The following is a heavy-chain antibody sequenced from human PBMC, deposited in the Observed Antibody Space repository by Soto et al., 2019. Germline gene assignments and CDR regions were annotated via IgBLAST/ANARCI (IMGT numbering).Heavy chain of an antibody. J-gene: IGHJ4*02. CDR1: GFTFSSYA. Sequence: GGSLRLSCAASGFTFSSYAMSWVRQAPGKGLEWVSAISAGGGNTYYADSVKGRFTISRDNSKNTLYLQMNSLRAEDTAVYYCARDLYYYDSSGYDYWGQGTLVTVSS. CDR2: ISAGGGNT. V-gene: IGHV3-23*01. D-gene: IGHD3-22*01. CDR3: ARDLYYYDSSGYDY.